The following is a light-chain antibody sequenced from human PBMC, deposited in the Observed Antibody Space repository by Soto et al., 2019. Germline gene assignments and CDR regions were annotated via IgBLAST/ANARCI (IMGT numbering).Light chain of an antibody. Sequence: DIQMTQSPSPLSASDGEIVTITCRASQTIKTSLNWYRHKPCEAPKLLIYAASRLQTGVPSRFSGSGSGTFFTLSISSLQPEDFSTYDCQQTYSTPGTFGQGTKVE. J-gene: IGKJ1*01. CDR1: QTIKTS. CDR3: QQTYSTPGT. CDR2: AAS. V-gene: IGKV1-39*01.